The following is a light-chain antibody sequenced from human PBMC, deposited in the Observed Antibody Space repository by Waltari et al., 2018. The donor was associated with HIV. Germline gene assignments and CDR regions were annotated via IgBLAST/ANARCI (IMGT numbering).Light chain of an antibody. Sequence: DIVMTQSPNSLAVSLGERATINCRSNRTILFSSDNRECLAWAQPKPGQSPKGLIDWASPRASGVPARFSGSGSGTNFSLTISALQTEDVALYYCQQYYTLGPTFGGGTKVEIK. V-gene: IGKV4-1*01. CDR3: QQYYTLGPT. CDR1: RTILFSSDNREC. CDR2: WAS. J-gene: IGKJ4*01.